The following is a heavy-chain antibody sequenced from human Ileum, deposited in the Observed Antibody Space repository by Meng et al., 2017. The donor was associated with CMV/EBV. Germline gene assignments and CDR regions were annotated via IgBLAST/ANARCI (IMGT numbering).Heavy chain of an antibody. V-gene: IGHV3-64*02. CDR1: GFTFSSYA. D-gene: IGHD1-26*01. CDR2: TSANGDDT. J-gene: IGHJ6*02. CDR3: AKDVLGATNYYYGMDV. Sequence: GESLKISCAASGFTFSSYAIHWVRQAPGKGLEYVSATSANGDDTYYADSVRGRFTISRDNSKNTLYLHMGSLRAEDTAVYYCAKDVLGATNYYYGMDVWGQGTTVTVSS.